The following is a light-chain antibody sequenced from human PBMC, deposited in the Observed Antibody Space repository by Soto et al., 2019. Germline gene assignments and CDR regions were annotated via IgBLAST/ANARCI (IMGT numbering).Light chain of an antibody. Sequence: QSVLTQPPSVSGAPGQRVTISCTGSSSNIGAGYDVHWYQQRPGTAPKLLIFGNINRPSGVPDRFSGSKSGTSASLAITGLQPEDEGDYYCQSYDKRLTAYVFGTGTKLTVL. CDR3: QSYDKRLTAYV. J-gene: IGLJ1*01. CDR2: GNI. CDR1: SSNIGAGYD. V-gene: IGLV1-40*01.